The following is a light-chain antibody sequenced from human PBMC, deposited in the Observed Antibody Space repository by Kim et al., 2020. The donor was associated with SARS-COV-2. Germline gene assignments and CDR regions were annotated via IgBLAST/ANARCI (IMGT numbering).Light chain of an antibody. J-gene: IGLJ2*01. CDR3: AAWDDRLNEGV. Sequence: GRRATISCSGSSSNTGIRTVTWYQLLPGAAPKLLIFNNNRRPSGVPDRFSGYRSGPSASLAISGLQSEDEADYYCAAWDDRLNEGVFGGGTQLTVL. CDR2: NNN. V-gene: IGLV1-44*01. CDR1: SSNTGIRT.